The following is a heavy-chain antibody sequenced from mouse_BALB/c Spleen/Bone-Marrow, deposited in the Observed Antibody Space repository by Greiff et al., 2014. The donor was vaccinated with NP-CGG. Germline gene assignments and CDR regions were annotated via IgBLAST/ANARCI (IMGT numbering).Heavy chain of an antibody. Sequence: ESGPGLVKPSQSLSLTCSVTGYSITSGYYRNWIRQFPGNKLEWMGYISYDGSNNYNPSLKNRISITRDTSKNQFFLKLNSVTTEDTATYYCARDRAMDYWGQGTSVTVSS. CDR2: ISYDGSN. J-gene: IGHJ4*01. CDR3: ARDRAMDY. CDR1: GYSITSGYY. V-gene: IGHV3-6*02.